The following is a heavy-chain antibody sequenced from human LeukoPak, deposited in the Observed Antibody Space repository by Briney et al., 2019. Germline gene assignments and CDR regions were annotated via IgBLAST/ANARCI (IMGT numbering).Heavy chain of an antibody. D-gene: IGHD6-6*01. J-gene: IGHJ1*01. CDR2: IYHSGST. CDR1: GGSISTYY. V-gene: IGHV4-59*01. CDR3: ARGGAACLHFQN. Sequence: SETLSLTCTVSGGSISTYYWNWIRQPPGKGLEWIGYIYHSGSTNYNPSLQSRVTISVDTSKNQFSLNLNSVTAADTAVYYCARGGAACLHFQNWGQGTLVTVSS.